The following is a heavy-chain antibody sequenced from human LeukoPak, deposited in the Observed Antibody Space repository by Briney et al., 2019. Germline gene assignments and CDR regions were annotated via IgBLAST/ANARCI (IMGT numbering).Heavy chain of an antibody. J-gene: IGHJ3*02. V-gene: IGHV5-10-1*01. CDR3: ASHKRGSDDAFDI. Sequence: GESLKISCKGSGYSFTSYWIGWVRQMPGKGLEWMGRIDPSDSYTNYSPPFQGHVTISADKSISTAYLQWSSLKASDTAMYYCASHKRGSDDAFDIWGQGTMVTVSS. CDR1: GYSFTSYW. CDR2: IDPSDSYT. D-gene: IGHD6-25*01.